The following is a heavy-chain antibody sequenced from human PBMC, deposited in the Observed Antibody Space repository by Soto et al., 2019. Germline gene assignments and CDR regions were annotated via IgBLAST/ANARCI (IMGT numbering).Heavy chain of an antibody. CDR2: IYYSGST. CDR1: GGSISSYY. CDR3: ARGSIRVSYYGMDV. Sequence: SETLSLTCTVSGGSISSYYWSWIRQPPGKGLEWIGYIYYSGSTNYNPSLKSRVTISVDTSKNQFSLKLSSVTAADTAVYYCARGSIRVSYYGMDVWGQGNKVTVSS. V-gene: IGHV4-59*01. D-gene: IGHD2-2*01. J-gene: IGHJ6*02.